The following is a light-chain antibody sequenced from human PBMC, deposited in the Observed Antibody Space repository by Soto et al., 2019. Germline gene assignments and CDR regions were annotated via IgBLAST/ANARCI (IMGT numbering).Light chain of an antibody. J-gene: IGKJ1*01. CDR1: QTSNW. CDR2: KAS. Sequence: DIPMTQSPSTLSASVGDRVTITCRASQTSNWLAWYQQKPGKALKLLIYKASSLESGVPSRFSGSGSGTEFTLTISSLQPDDFATYYCQQYNNYSPRTFGQGTKVEIK. V-gene: IGKV1-5*03. CDR3: QQYNNYSPRT.